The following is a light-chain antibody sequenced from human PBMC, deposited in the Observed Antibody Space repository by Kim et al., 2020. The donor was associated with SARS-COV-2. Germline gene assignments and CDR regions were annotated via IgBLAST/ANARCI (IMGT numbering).Light chain of an antibody. Sequence: LSTGDRASLSCRASQSVSGSSLAWYQQKPGQAPRLLIYGASSRATGIPDRFSGSGSGTDFTLTISRLEPEDFAVYYCQQYGSSPYTFGQGTKLEI. CDR2: GAS. V-gene: IGKV3-20*01. CDR3: QQYGSSPYT. J-gene: IGKJ2*01. CDR1: QSVSGSS.